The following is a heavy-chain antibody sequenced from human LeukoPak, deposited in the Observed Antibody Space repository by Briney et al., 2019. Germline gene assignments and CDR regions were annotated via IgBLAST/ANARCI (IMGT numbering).Heavy chain of an antibody. V-gene: IGHV3-21*04. CDR3: AKGGGKFFDY. D-gene: IGHD3-10*01. J-gene: IGHJ4*02. CDR2: ISSSSSYI. CDR1: RFTFSSYS. Sequence: GGSLRLSCAASRFTFSSYSMNWVRQAPGKGLEWVSSISSSSSYIYYANSVKGRFTISRDNSKNTLYLQMNSLRAEDTGVYYCAKGGGKFFDYWGQGTLVTVSS.